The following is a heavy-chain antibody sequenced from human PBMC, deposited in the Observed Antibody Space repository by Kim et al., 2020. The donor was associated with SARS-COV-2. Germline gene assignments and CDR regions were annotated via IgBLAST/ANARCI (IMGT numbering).Heavy chain of an antibody. J-gene: IGHJ5*02. D-gene: IGHD3-9*01. Sequence: RVTISVDTSKNQFSLKLSSVTAADTAVYYCARGETYYDILTGYSGNWFDPWGQGTLVTVSS. V-gene: IGHV4-59*09. CDR3: ARGETYYDILTGYSGNWFDP.